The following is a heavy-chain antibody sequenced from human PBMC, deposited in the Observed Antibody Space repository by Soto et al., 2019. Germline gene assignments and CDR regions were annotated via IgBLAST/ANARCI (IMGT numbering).Heavy chain of an antibody. CDR1: GFTFSSYW. V-gene: IGHV3-74*01. D-gene: IGHD1-26*01. CDR3: AREWELLYYYYGMDV. J-gene: IGHJ6*02. Sequence: EVQLVESGGGLVQPGGSLRLSCAASGFTFSSYWMHWVRQAPGKGLVWVSRINSDGSSTSYADSVKGRFTISGDNAKNTLYLQMNSLRAEDTAVYYCAREWELLYYYYGMDVWGQGTTVTVSS. CDR2: INSDGSST.